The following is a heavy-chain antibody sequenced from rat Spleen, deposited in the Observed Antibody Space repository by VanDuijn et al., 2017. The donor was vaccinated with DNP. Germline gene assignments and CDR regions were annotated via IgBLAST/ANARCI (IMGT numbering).Heavy chain of an antibody. J-gene: IGHJ2*01. D-gene: IGHD1-11*01. CDR1: GFTFNNYW. CDR2: IATSGGST. CDR3: ARDRPTYGGSPDY. Sequence: EVQLVESGGDLVQPGRSLKLSCVASGFTFNNYWMTWIRQVPGKGLEGVASIATSGGSTYYPGSVKGRFTISRDNAKNTLYLQVNSLRSEDTATYYCARDRPTYGGSPDYWGKGVMVTVSS. V-gene: IGHV5-31*01.